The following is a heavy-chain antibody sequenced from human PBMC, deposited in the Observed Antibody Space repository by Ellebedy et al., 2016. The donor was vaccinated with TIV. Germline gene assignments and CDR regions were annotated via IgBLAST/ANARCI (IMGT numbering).Heavy chain of an antibody. CDR3: ARDYYGSGSYSSD. Sequence: PGGSLRLSCAASGFTFSSSSMNWVRQAPGKGLEWVSYISNSRSTIYYADSVKGRFTISRDNAKNSLYLQMNSLRAEDTAVYYCARDYYGSGSYSSDWGQGTLVTVSS. D-gene: IGHD3-10*01. CDR2: ISNSRSTI. V-gene: IGHV3-48*04. J-gene: IGHJ4*02. CDR1: GFTFSSSS.